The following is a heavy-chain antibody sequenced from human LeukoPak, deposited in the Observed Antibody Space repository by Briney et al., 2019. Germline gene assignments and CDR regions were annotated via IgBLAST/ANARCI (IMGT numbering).Heavy chain of an antibody. Sequence: SVKVSCKASGGTFSSYAISWVRQAPGQGLEWMGGIIPIFGTANYAQKFQGRVTITADESTSTAYMELSSLRSEDTAVYYCAGSSSWARYSSGWYAGYWGQGTLVTVSS. V-gene: IGHV1-69*13. J-gene: IGHJ4*02. CDR2: IIPIFGTA. CDR1: GGTFSSYA. D-gene: IGHD6-19*01. CDR3: AGSSSWARYSSGWYAGY.